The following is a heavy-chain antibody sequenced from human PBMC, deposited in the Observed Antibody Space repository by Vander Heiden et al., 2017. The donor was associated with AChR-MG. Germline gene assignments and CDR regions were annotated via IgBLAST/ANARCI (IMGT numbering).Heavy chain of an antibody. CDR2: ISYDGSNK. V-gene: IGHV3-30-3*01. D-gene: IGHD5-18*01. CDR3: ARGGKYTAMVAFDY. J-gene: IGHJ4*01. CDR1: GFTCSSYA. Sequence: QVQLVEYGGGVVQPGRSLRLSCAASGFTCSSYAMHWVRQAPGKGLEWVAVISYDGSNKYYADAVKGRFTISRDNSKNTLYLQMNRMRAEDTAVYYCARGGKYTAMVAFDYWGHVTLVTVSS.